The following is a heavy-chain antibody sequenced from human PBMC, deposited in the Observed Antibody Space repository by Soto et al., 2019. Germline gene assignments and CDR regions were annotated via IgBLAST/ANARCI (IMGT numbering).Heavy chain of an antibody. Sequence: VKVSCKAAGFTFTSSAVQWVRQARGQRLEWIGWIVVGSGNTNYAQKFQERVTITRDMSTSTAYMELSSLRSEDTAVYYCAADPGREIYYYYYYGMDVWGQGTTVTVSS. V-gene: IGHV1-58*01. J-gene: IGHJ6*02. CDR2: IVVGSGNT. CDR3: AADPGREIYYYYYYGMDV. CDR1: GFTFTSSA.